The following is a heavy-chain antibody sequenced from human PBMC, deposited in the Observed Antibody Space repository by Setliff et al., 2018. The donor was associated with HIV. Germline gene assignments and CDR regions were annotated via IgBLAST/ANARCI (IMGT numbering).Heavy chain of an antibody. D-gene: IGHD6-6*01. Sequence: SETLSLTCTVSGGSMNNYYWNWIRQTPGKGLEWIGYIYENAYAHYTVSLRSRVTVSMDTSKNQFSLKLSSVTAADTALYYCASALSIAAPRVWGQGTLVTVSS. CDR1: GGSMNNYY. CDR3: ASALSIAAPRV. J-gene: IGHJ4*02. V-gene: IGHV4-59*04. CDR2: IYENAYA.